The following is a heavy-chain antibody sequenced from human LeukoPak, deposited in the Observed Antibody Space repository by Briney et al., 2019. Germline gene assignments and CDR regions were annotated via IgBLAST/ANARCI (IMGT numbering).Heavy chain of an antibody. Sequence: GGSLRLSCAASGFTFSSYSMNWVRQAPGKGLEWVSSISSSGSFIYYADSVKGRLTTSRDNAKNSLYLQMNSLRADDTVVYYCARVVTAAWDWFDPWGQGTLVTVSS. J-gene: IGHJ5*02. CDR3: ARVVTAAWDWFDP. V-gene: IGHV3-21*01. CDR2: ISSSGSFI. D-gene: IGHD2-2*01. CDR1: GFTFSSYS.